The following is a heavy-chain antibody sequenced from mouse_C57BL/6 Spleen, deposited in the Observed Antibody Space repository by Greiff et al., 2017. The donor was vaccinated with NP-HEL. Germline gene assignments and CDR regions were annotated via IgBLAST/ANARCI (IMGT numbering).Heavy chain of an antibody. CDR1: GYTFTDYY. D-gene: IGHD2-2*01. Sequence: EVQLQQSGPELVKPGASVKISCKASGYTFTDYYMNWVKQSHGKSLEWIGDINPNNGGTSYNQKFKGKATLTVDKSSSTAYMELRSLTSEDSAVYYCARSWGYAWFAYWGQGTLVTVSA. CDR3: ARSWGYAWFAY. CDR2: INPNNGGT. J-gene: IGHJ3*01. V-gene: IGHV1-26*01.